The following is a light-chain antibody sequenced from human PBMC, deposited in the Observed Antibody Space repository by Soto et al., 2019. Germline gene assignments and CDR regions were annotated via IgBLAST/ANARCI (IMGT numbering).Light chain of an antibody. CDR3: QQCMSFPIT. CDR1: QGANRW. J-gene: IGKJ4*01. V-gene: IGKV1-12*01. Sequence: DIQLTQSPPFLSASVGDRVSMTCRASQGANRWLAWYLQKPGKAPRLLIYDTSTLQSGVPSRFRGSGSGADFTVTISTMQPEDFATYFCQQCMSFPITSGVGTKVAIK. CDR2: DTS.